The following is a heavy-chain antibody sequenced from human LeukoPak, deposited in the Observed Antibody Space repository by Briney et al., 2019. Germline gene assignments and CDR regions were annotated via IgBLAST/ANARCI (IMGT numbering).Heavy chain of an antibody. Sequence: PGGSLRLSCAASGFTFSSYAMSWVRQAPGKGLEWVSSISGSGGSTYYADSVKGRFTISRDNSKNTLYLQMNSLRAEDTAVHYCAKLEAWTTVTGSGVDYWGQGTLVAVSS. V-gene: IGHV3-23*01. CDR2: ISGSGGST. CDR1: GFTFSSYA. CDR3: AKLEAWTTVTGSGVDY. J-gene: IGHJ4*02. D-gene: IGHD4-17*01.